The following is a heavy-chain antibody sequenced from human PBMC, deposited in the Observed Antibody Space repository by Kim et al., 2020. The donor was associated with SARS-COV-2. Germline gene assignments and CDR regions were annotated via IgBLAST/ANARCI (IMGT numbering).Heavy chain of an antibody. CDR2: ISYDGSNY. CDR3: AKDRLGEAGGRFILSAFDF. V-gene: IGHV3-30*18. D-gene: IGHD3-16*01. CDR1: GFTFSTYG. J-gene: IGHJ5*01. Sequence: GGSLRLSCAASGFTFSTYGIHWVRQAPGKGLEWVAVISYDGSNYYYADSVKGRFTISRDNSKDTVYLQMNSLSAEDTAVYYCAKDRLGEAGGRFILSAFDFWGGNPSHRLL.